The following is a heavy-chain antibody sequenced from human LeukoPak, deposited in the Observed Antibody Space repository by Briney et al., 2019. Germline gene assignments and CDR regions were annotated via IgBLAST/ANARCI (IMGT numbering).Heavy chain of an antibody. CDR3: ATSADSPGNS. CDR2: LNQDASAS. V-gene: IGHV3-7*01. D-gene: IGHD1-7*01. Sequence: GGSLRLSCVASGFTFSSHWMSWVRQAPGKGLEWLANLNQDASASYYVDSVKGRFTISRDNAENSLYLQMGNLRAEDTAVYYCATSADSPGNSWGQGTLITVSS. J-gene: IGHJ1*01. CDR1: GFTFSSHW.